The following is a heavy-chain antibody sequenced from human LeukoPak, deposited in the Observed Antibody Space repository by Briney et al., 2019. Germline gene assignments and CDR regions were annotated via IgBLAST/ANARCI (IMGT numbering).Heavy chain of an antibody. D-gene: IGHD5-24*01. CDR3: AKDARDGYKYYFDY. CDR2: IWYDGSNK. V-gene: IGHV3-33*06. J-gene: IGHJ4*02. Sequence: GGSLRLSCAASGFTFSSYGMHWVRQAPGKGLEWVAAIWYDGSNKYYADSVKGRFTISRDNSKNTLYLQMNSLRAEDTAVYYCAKDARDGYKYYFDYWGQGTLVTVSS. CDR1: GFTFSSYG.